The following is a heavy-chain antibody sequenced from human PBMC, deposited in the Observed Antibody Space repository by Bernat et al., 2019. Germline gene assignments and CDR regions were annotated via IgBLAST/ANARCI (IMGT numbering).Heavy chain of an antibody. CDR3: TTGDDILTGSPNSAFDY. D-gene: IGHD3-9*01. V-gene: IGHV3-15*07. Sequence: EVQLVESGGGLVKPGGSLRLSCAASGFTFSNAWMNWVRQAPGKGLEWVGRIKSKTDGGTTDYAAPVKGRFTISRDDSKNTLYLQMNSLKTEDTAVYYCTTGDDILTGSPNSAFDYWGQGTLVTVTS. CDR1: GFTFSNAW. CDR2: IKSKTDGGTT. J-gene: IGHJ4*02.